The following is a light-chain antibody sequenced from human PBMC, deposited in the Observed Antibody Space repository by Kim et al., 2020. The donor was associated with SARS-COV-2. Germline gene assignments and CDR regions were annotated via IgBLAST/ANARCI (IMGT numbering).Light chain of an antibody. CDR2: GKN. V-gene: IGLV3-19*01. J-gene: IGLJ3*02. CDR1: SLRSYY. Sequence: VALGQTVRITCQGASLRSYYASWYQQKPGQAPVLVIYGKNNRPSGIPDRFSGSSSGNTASLTITGAQAEDEADYYCNSRDSSGNHPFGGGTQLTVL. CDR3: NSRDSSGNHP.